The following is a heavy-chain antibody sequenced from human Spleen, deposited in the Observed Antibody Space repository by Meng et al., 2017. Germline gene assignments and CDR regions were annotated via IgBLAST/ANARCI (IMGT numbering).Heavy chain of an antibody. CDR3: AREVAFNFDWTKGANGY. D-gene: IGHD3-9*01. Sequence: HVDLDPWGAGLLNPPDTRSLTWPFNGGSFSGYYWSWIRQPPGKGLEWIGEINHSGSTNYNPSLKSRVTISVDTSKNQFSLKLSSVTAADTAVYYCAREVAFNFDWTKGANGYWGQGTLVTVPS. CDR2: INHSGST. V-gene: IGHV4-34*01. J-gene: IGHJ4*02. CDR1: GGSFSGYY.